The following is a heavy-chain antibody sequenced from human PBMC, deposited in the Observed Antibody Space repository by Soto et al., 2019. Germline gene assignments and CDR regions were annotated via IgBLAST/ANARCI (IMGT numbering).Heavy chain of an antibody. CDR2: INHSGST. CDR1: GGSFSGYY. J-gene: IGHJ5*02. CDR3: ARGRLLVPAARNWFDP. Sequence: SETLSLTCAVYGGSFSGYYWSWIRQPPGKGLEWIGEINHSGSTNYNPSLKSRVTISVDTSKNQFSLKLSSVTAADTAVYYCARGRLLVPAARNWFDPWGQGTLVTVSS. D-gene: IGHD2-2*01. V-gene: IGHV4-34*01.